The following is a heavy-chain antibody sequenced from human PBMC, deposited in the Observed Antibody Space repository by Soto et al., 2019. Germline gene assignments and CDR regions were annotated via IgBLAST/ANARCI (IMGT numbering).Heavy chain of an antibody. D-gene: IGHD4-17*01. CDR1: GGSISSGGYY. Sequence: SETLSLTCTVSGGSISSGGYYWSWIRQHPGKGLEWIGYIYYSGSTYYNPSLKSRVTISVDTSKNQFSLKLSSVTAADTAVYYCARASTTLHAFDIWGQGTMVTVSS. CDR3: ARASTTLHAFDI. J-gene: IGHJ3*02. V-gene: IGHV4-31*03. CDR2: IYYSGST.